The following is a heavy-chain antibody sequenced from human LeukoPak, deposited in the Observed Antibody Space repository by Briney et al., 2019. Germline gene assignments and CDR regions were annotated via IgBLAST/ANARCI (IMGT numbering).Heavy chain of an antibody. D-gene: IGHD7-27*01. CDR2: IKEDGSAI. J-gene: IGHJ4*02. V-gene: IGHV3-7*01. CDR3: ARDFWGSGDY. Sequence: GGSLRLSCAASGFTFSNYWMSWVRQAPVKGLEWVANIKEDGSAIYYMDSVKGRFTISRDNAKISVYLQMNSLRGEDTAVYYCARDFWGSGDYWGQGALVTVSS. CDR1: GFTFSNYW.